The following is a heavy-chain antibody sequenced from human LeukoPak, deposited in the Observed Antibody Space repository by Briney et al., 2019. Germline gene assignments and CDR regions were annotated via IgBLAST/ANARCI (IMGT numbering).Heavy chain of an antibody. CDR1: GFTFSSYS. CDR2: ISSSSSYI. J-gene: IGHJ4*02. Sequence: GGSLRLSCAASGFTFSSYSMNWVRQAPGKGLEWVSSISSSSSYIYYADSVKGRFTISRDNAKNSLYLQMNSLRAEDTAVYYCANSYYDFWSGYSVPEVLDYWGQGTLVTVSS. D-gene: IGHD3-3*01. V-gene: IGHV3-21*01. CDR3: ANSYYDFWSGYSVPEVLDY.